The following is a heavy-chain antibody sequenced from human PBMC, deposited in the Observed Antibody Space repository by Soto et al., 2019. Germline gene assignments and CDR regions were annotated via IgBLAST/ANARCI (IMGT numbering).Heavy chain of an antibody. CDR3: AREGYYSGSGSYSPPRYYGMDV. CDR2: ISAYNDYT. CDR1: GYTFISYG. D-gene: IGHD3-10*01. V-gene: IGHV1-18*01. J-gene: IGHJ6*02. Sequence: QVQLVQSGAEVKKPGSSVKVSCKASGYTFISYGISWVRQAPGQGLEWMGWISAYNDYTNYAQKLQGRVTLTTDTSTRIAYLELRILRSDDTPVYYCAREGYYSGSGSYSPPRYYGMDVWGQGTTVTVSS.